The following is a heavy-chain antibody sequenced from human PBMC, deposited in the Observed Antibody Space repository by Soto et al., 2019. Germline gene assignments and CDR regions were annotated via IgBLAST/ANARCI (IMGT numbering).Heavy chain of an antibody. Sequence: SVKVSCKASGGTFSSYAISWVRQAPGQGLEWMGGIILIFGTANDAQKFQGRVTITADESTSTAYMELSSLRSEDTAVYYCARDVHSYVSVYFDYWGQGTRDTVSP. D-gene: IGHD5-18*01. CDR1: GGTFSSYA. V-gene: IGHV1-69*13. J-gene: IGHJ4*02. CDR3: ARDVHSYVSVYFDY. CDR2: IILIFGTA.